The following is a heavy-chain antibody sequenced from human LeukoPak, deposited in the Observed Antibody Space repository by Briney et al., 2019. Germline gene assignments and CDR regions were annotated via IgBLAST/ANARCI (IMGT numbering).Heavy chain of an antibody. CDR1: GFTFSSYS. CDR3: ARGGYNYYYYGMDV. Sequence: PGGSLRLSCAASGFTFSSYSMNWVRQAPGKGLEWVSYISSSSSTIYYADSVKGRFTISRDNAKNSLYLQMNSLRAEDTAVYYCARGGYNYYYYGMDVWGQGTTVTVSS. J-gene: IGHJ6*02. D-gene: IGHD3-22*01. V-gene: IGHV3-48*04. CDR2: ISSSSSTI.